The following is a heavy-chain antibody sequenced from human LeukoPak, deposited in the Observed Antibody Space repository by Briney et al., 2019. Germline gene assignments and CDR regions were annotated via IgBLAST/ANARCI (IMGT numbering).Heavy chain of an antibody. CDR1: GGSISSYY. CDR3: ARDGEGYYGNPKHNFDP. J-gene: IGHJ5*02. Sequence: PSETLSLTCTVSGGSISSYYWSWIRQPPGKGLEWIGYIYYSGSANYNPSLKSRVTISVDTSKNQFSLKLSSVTAADTAVYYCARDGEGYYGNPKHNFDPWGQGTLVTVSS. D-gene: IGHD3-10*01. CDR2: IYYSGSA. V-gene: IGHV4-59*01.